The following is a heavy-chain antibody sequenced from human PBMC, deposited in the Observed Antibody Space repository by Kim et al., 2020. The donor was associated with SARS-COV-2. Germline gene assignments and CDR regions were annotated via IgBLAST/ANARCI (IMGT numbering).Heavy chain of an antibody. CDR2: ISYDGSNK. Sequence: GGSLRLSCAASGFTFSSYAMHWVRQAPGKGLEWVAVISYDGSNKYYADSVKGRFTISRDNSKNTLYLQMNSLRAEDTAVYYCARDRDESFDYWGQGTLVTVSS. CDR3: ARDRDESFDY. CDR1: GFTFSSYA. V-gene: IGHV3-30*04. J-gene: IGHJ4*02.